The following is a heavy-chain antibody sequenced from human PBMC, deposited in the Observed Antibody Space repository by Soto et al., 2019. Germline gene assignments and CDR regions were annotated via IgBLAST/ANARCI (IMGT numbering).Heavy chain of an antibody. D-gene: IGHD2-2*01. CDR3: ASIYCSSTSCYYLADAFDI. CDR2: IYYSGST. CDR1: GGSISTGGYY. Sequence: PSETLSLTCTVSGGSISTGGYYWSWIRQHPGKGLEWIGYIYYSGSTYYNPSLKSRVTISVDTSKNQFSLKLSSVTAADTAVYYCASIYCSSTSCYYLADAFDIWGQGTMVTVSS. J-gene: IGHJ3*02. V-gene: IGHV4-39*01.